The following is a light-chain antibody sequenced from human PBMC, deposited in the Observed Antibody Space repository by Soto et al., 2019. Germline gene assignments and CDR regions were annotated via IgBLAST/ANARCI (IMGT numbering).Light chain of an antibody. CDR1: QSVSSSY. V-gene: IGKV3-20*01. Sequence: EIVLTQSPGTLSLSPGERATLACRASQSVSSSYLVWYQQKRGQAPRLLIYGASSRATGIPDRFSGSGSGTDFSLNISRLEPEDLAVYYCQQYGSSWTFGQGTKVVIK. J-gene: IGKJ1*01. CDR3: QQYGSSWT. CDR2: GAS.